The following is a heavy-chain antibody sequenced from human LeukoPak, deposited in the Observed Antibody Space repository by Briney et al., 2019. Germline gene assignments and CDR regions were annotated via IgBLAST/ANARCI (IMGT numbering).Heavy chain of an antibody. CDR2: INHNGNVN. CDR1: GFTFSSYW. CDR3: ARVMVSNWKLDY. Sequence: GGSLRLSCAASGFTFSSYWMNWARQAPGKGLEWVASINHNGNVNYYVDSVKGRFTISRDNAKNSLYLQMNSLRAEDTAVYYCARVMVSNWKLDYWGQGTLVTVSS. V-gene: IGHV3-7*01. J-gene: IGHJ4*02. D-gene: IGHD1-1*01.